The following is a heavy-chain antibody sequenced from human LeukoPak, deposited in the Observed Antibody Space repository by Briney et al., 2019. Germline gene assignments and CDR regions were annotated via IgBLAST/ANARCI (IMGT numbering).Heavy chain of an antibody. V-gene: IGHV3-11*06. D-gene: IGHD3-22*01. J-gene: IGHJ4*02. CDR2: ISSSSYT. CDR3: ARDYYDSSAIDGDY. Sequence: PGGSLRLSCAASGFTFSDYYMSWIRQAPGKGLEWVSYISSSSYTNYADSVKGRFTISRDNAKNSLYLQMNSLRAEDTAVYYCARDYYDSSAIDGDYWGQGTLVTVSP. CDR1: GFTFSDYY.